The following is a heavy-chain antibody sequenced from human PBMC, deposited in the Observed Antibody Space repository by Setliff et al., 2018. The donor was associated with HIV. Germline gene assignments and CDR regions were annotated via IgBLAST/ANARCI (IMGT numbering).Heavy chain of an antibody. CDR3: ARKLRPGYGMDV. V-gene: IGHV3-30*02. CDR1: GFTFSVHG. D-gene: IGHD3-10*01. J-gene: IGHJ6*02. CDR2: INYDESSE. Sequence: PGGSLRLSCAASGFTFSVHGMHWVRQAPGKGLEWVAFINYDESSEYYADSVKGRVSISRDNSKNTVDLQQNSLRAEDTAVYYCARKLRPGYGMDVWGQGTPVTVSS.